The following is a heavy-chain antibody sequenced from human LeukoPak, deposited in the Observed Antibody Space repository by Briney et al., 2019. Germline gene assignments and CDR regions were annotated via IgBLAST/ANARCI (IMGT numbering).Heavy chain of an antibody. CDR2: INPNSGGT. CDR3: ARGPGPYGFDY. D-gene: IGHD4-17*01. J-gene: IGHJ4*02. V-gene: IGHV1-2*02. Sequence: GGSVKDSCKASGYTFTGYYMHWVRQAPGQGLEWMGWINPNSGGTHYAQKFQGRVTMTRDTSISTAYMELSRLRSDDTDVYYSARGPGPYGFDYGGRGTLVTVAS. CDR1: GYTFTGYY.